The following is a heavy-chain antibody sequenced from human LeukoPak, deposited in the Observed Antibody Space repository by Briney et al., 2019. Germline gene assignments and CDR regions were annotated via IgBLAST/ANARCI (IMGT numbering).Heavy chain of an antibody. V-gene: IGHV3-23*01. CDR1: GFTFSSYA. J-gene: IGHJ4*02. CDR2: ISGSGGST. D-gene: IGHD3-3*01. CDR3: AKDTIFGVVIEKY. Sequence: GGSLRLSCAASGFTFSSYAMSWVCQAPGKGLEWVSAISGSGGSTYYADSVKGRFTISRDNSKNTLYLQMNSLRAEDTAVYYCAKDTIFGVVIEKYWGQGTLVTVSS.